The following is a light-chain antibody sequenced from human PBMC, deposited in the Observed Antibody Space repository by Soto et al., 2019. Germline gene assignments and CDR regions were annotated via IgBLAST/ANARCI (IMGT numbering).Light chain of an antibody. J-gene: IGKJ4*01. CDR1: QGISRS. V-gene: IGKV1-9*01. CDR2: AAS. Sequence: DIQLTQSPSILSASVGDRVTVTCRASQGISRSLAWYQQRPGKAPKLLIYAASTLQTGVPSRFSGSGSGTEFTLTISSLQPEDVATYYCQQYSGSSLTFGGGTKVDIK. CDR3: QQYSGSSLT.